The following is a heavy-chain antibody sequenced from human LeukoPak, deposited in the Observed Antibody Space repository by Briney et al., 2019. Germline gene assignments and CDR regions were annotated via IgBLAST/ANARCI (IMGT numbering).Heavy chain of an antibody. D-gene: IGHD6-19*01. Sequence: SVKVSCKASGGTFSSYAISWVRQAPGQGLEWMGRIIPIFGTANYAQKFQGRVTITTDESTSTAYMELSSPRSEDTAVYYCARDQIAVAGNFDYWGQGTLVTVSS. CDR3: ARDQIAVAGNFDY. CDR2: IIPIFGTA. CDR1: GGTFSSYA. J-gene: IGHJ4*02. V-gene: IGHV1-69*05.